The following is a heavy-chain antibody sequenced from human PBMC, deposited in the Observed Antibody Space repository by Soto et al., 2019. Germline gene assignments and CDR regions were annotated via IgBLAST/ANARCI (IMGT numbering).Heavy chain of an antibody. V-gene: IGHV3-30*03. J-gene: IGHJ4*02. CDR1: GFTLSSYA. CDR3: ARGGGPFMTSVTNPFDY. CDR2: ISYDGSHK. Sequence: GGSLRLSCAVSGFTLSSYAMHWVRQAPGKGLEWVAVISYDGSHKYYADAVNDRFTISRDTSKNTLYLQMDSLRTEDTAVYYCARGGGPFMTSVTNPFDYWGQGTLVTVSS. D-gene: IGHD4-17*01.